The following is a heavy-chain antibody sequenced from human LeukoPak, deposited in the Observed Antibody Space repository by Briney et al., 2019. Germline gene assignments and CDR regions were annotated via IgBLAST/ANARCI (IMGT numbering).Heavy chain of an antibody. D-gene: IGHD3-9*01. V-gene: IGHV1-2*02. CDR2: INPNSGGT. CDR1: GYTFTGYY. J-gene: IGHJ4*02. Sequence: GASVKVSCKASGYTFTGYYMHWVRQAPGQGLEWVGWINPNSGGTNYAQKFQGRVTMTRDMSISTAYMELSRLRSDDTAVYYCARSPDILPGENFDYGGQGTLVTVSP. CDR3: ARSPDILPGENFDY.